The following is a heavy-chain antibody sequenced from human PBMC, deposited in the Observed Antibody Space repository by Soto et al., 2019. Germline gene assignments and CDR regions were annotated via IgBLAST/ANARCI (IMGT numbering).Heavy chain of an antibody. Sequence: QVHLVESGGCGIQPGNSLIISCAGSGFTFSNYAMHWVRQGPGKGLEWVALISYDESNKYYADSVKGRFTISRDYSKNTLYLQMESLRPKDTAVYYCARDMDSYGYRVRPEYWGQGTLVAVSS. D-gene: IGHD5-18*01. V-gene: IGHV3-30*04. J-gene: IGHJ4*02. CDR3: ARDMDSYGYRVRPEY. CDR2: ISYDESNK. CDR1: GFTFSNYA.